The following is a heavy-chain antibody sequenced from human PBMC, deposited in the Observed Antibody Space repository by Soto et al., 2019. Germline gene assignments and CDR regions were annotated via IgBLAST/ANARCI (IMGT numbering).Heavy chain of an antibody. V-gene: IGHV4-31*03. J-gene: IGHJ4*02. CDR3: ATSLVTSRARVDY. CDR2: IYYTGST. CDR1: GGSIYAGGFY. Sequence: SETLSLTCTVSGGSIYAGGFYWSWIRQLPGKGLEWLGYIYYTGSTQYTPSLKSRLSISTDTSDNQFSLRLNSVTAADTAVYYCATSLVTSRARVDYWGQGTPVTVSS. D-gene: IGHD1-26*01.